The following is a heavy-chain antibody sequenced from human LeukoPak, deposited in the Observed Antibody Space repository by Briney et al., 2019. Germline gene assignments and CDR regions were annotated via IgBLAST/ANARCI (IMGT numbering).Heavy chain of an antibody. D-gene: IGHD5-12*01. Sequence: GGSLGLSCAASGFTFSSSAMTWVRHTPGKGLEWVSAINGDGSDTIYTDSVKDRFTVSRDNSKNTLYLQMQSLRAEDTAVYYCAKGGGYAPLGYWGQGTLVSVSS. CDR2: INGDGSDT. CDR1: GFTFSSSA. V-gene: IGHV3-23*01. J-gene: IGHJ4*02. CDR3: AKGGGYAPLGY.